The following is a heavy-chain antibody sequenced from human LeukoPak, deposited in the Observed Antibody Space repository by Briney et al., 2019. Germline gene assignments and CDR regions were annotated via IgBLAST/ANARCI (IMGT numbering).Heavy chain of an antibody. V-gene: IGHV1-24*01. Sequence: GASVKVSCKVSGYTLTELSMHWVRQAPGKGLEWMGGFDPEDGETIYAQKFQGRVTMTEDTSTDTAYMELSSLRSEDTAVYYCATELPNYDSSGYEVYWGQGTLVTVSS. CDR3: ATELPNYDSSGYEVY. CDR2: FDPEDGET. D-gene: IGHD3-22*01. CDR1: GYTLTELS. J-gene: IGHJ4*02.